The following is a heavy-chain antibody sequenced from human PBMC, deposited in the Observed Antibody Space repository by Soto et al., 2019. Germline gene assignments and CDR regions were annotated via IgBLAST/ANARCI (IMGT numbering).Heavy chain of an antibody. CDR2: ISYDGSNK. D-gene: IGHD3-9*01. Sequence: QVQLVESGGGVVQPGRSLRLSCAASGFTFSSYGMHWVRQAPGKGLEWVAVISYDGSNKYYADSVKGRFTISRDNSKNTLYLKMNRLRAEDTAVYYCAKDRPRRVLRYFDWSPHPATGYGMDVWGQGTTVTVSS. J-gene: IGHJ6*02. CDR3: AKDRPRRVLRYFDWSPHPATGYGMDV. CDR1: GFTFSSYG. V-gene: IGHV3-30*18.